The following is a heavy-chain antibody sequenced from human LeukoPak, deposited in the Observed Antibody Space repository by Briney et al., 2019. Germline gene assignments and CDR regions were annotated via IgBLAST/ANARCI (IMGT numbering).Heavy chain of an antibody. V-gene: IGHV5-51*01. CDR3: AKLSATYHLDY. J-gene: IGHJ4*02. CDR1: GYSFTSYW. D-gene: IGHD1-14*01. Sequence: GESLKISCKGSGYSFTSYWIGWVRQMPGKGLEWMGIIYPGDSDTSYSPSFQGQVTISADKSINTAYLQRSSLRASDTAIYYCAKLSATYHLDYWGQGTLVTVSS. CDR2: IYPGDSDT.